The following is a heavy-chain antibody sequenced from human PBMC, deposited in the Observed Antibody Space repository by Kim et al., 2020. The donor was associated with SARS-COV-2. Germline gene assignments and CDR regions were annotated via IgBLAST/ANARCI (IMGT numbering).Heavy chain of an antibody. CDR3: ARVQRIAARRADGGYNWFDP. V-gene: IGHV3-21*01. J-gene: IGHJ5*02. CDR2: ISSSSSYI. D-gene: IGHD6-6*01. CDR1: GFTFISYS. Sequence: GGSLRLSCAASGFTFISYSMNWVRQAPGKGLEWVSSISSSSSYIYYADSVKGRFTISRDNAKNSLYLQMNSLRAEDTAVYYCARVQRIAARRADGGYNWFDPWGKGTLVTVSS.